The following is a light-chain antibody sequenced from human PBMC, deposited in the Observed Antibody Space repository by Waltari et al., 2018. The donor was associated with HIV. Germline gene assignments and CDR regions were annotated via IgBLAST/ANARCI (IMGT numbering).Light chain of an antibody. CDR1: QDIKKF. J-gene: IGKJ4*01. V-gene: IGKV1-33*01. Sequence: DIQMTQSPSSLSASIGDRVTITCQASQDIKKFLNWYQQKPGRAPKLLIYDASNLERGVPSRFSGSGSGTHFTLTINNLWPEDFATYYCQQYDTLDSFGGGTNV. CDR3: QQYDTLDS. CDR2: DAS.